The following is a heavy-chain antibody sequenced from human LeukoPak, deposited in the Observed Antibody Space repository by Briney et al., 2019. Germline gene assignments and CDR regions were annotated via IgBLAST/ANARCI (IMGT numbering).Heavy chain of an antibody. Sequence: GGSLRLSCAASQFTFNKYGMHWVRQAPGKGLEWVAFIRYDGSDKYYGDSVKGRFTISRDNAKNSPYLQMNSLRVEDTAVYYCARDRVTMIRGVRILDYYYYYMDVWGKGTTVTISS. CDR2: IRYDGSDK. V-gene: IGHV3-30*02. CDR1: QFTFNKYG. D-gene: IGHD3-10*01. CDR3: ARDRVTMIRGVRILDYYYYYMDV. J-gene: IGHJ6*03.